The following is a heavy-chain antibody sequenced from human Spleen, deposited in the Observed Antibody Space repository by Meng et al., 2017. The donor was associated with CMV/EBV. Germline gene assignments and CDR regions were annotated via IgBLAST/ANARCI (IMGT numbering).Heavy chain of an antibody. CDR3: TRSWDIIVIAMDV. D-gene: IGHD2-2*01. Sequence: ASVKVSCKASGYTFRDYYIHWVRQTSGQGLEWMGWIRPSSGDTNYAHKFQGRVTMTRDMSISTAYMELNRLKSDDTAVYFCTRSWDIIVIAMDVWAKGPRSPSP. CDR1: GYTFRDYY. J-gene: IGHJ6*02. V-gene: IGHV1-2*07. CDR2: IRPSSGDT.